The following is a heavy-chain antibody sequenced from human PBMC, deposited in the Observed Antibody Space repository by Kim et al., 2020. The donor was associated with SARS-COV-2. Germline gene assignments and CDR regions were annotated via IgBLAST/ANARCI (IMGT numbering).Heavy chain of an antibody. CDR1: GGTFSSYA. Sequence: SVKVSCKASGGTFSSYAISWVRQAPGQGLEWMGGIIPIFGTANYAQKFQGRVTITADESTSTAYMELSSLRSEDTAVYYCARATYYYDSSGYYLDYWGQGTLVTVSS. V-gene: IGHV1-69*13. CDR3: ARATYYYDSSGYYLDY. D-gene: IGHD3-22*01. J-gene: IGHJ4*02. CDR2: IIPIFGTA.